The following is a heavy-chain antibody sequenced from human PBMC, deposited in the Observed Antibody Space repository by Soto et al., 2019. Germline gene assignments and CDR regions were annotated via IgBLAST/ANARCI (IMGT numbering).Heavy chain of an antibody. V-gene: IGHV3-74*01. CDR2: IDPDGNTI. D-gene: IGHD6-19*01. CDR1: GFALSRYW. J-gene: IGHJ4*02. CDR3: SSDLSGRDDY. Sequence: EVQLVESGGDLVQPGGSLKLSCAASGFALSRYWMHWVRQAPGKGLVWVSRIDPDGNTINYADSVRGRFTISRDNAKNTLYLEMNSLRTEDTAIYYCSSDLSGRDDYWGQGTLVTVSS.